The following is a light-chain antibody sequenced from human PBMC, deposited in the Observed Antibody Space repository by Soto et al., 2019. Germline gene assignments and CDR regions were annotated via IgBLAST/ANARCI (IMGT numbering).Light chain of an antibody. J-gene: IGLJ3*02. CDR3: QTWGTGIPV. Sequence: QPVLTQSPSASASLGASVKLTCTLSSGHSSYAIAWHQQQPEKGPRYLMKLNSDGSHSKGDVIPDRFSGSSSGAERYLTISSLQSEDEADYYCQTWGTGIPVFGGGTQLTVL. CDR1: SGHSSYA. V-gene: IGLV4-69*01. CDR2: LNSDGSH.